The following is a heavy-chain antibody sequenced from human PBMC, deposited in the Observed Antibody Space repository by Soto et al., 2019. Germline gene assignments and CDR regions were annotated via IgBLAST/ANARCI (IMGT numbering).Heavy chain of an antibody. J-gene: IGHJ4*02. CDR2: ISAYNGNT. D-gene: IGHD6-13*01. V-gene: IGHV1-18*04. CDR3: ARDWPYPYSSRWYRAFDY. CDR1: GYTFTSYG. Sequence: QVQLVQSGAEVKKPGASVKVSCKASGYTFTSYGISWVRQAPGQGLEWMGWISAYNGNTNYAQKLLGRVTMTTDTSTSTAYMELRSLRSDDTAVYYCARDWPYPYSSRWYRAFDYWGQGTLVTVSS.